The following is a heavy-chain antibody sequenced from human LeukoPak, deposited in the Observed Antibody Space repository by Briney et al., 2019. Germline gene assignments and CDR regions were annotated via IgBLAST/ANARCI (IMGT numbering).Heavy chain of an antibody. J-gene: IGHJ4*02. CDR1: GGTFSSYA. CDR3: ARESDGYNRGGDFDY. V-gene: IGHV1-69*05. Sequence: GASVKVSCKASGGTFSSYAISWVRQAPGQGLEWMGGIIPIFGTANYAQKFQGRVTITTDESTSTAYMELSSLRSEDTAVYYCARESDGYNRGGDFDYWGQGTLVTVSS. CDR2: IIPIFGTA. D-gene: IGHD5-24*01.